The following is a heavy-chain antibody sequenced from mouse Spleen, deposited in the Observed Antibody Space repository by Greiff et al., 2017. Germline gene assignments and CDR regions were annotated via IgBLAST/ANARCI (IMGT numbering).Heavy chain of an antibody. J-gene: IGHJ4*01. V-gene: IGHV3-6*01. CDR3: ARNTVVKDYYAMDY. D-gene: IGHD1-1*01. CDR2: ISYDGSN. Sequence: EVQLQESGPGLVKPSQSLSLTCSVTGYSITSGYYWNWIRQFPGNKLEWMGYISYDGSNNYNPSLKNRISITRDTSKNQFFLKLNSVTTEDTATYYCARNTVVKDYYAMDYWGQGTSVTVSS. CDR1: GYSITSGYY.